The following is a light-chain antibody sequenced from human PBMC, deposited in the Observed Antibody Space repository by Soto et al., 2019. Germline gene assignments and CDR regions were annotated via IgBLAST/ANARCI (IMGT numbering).Light chain of an antibody. CDR1: QSVSSSY. CDR3: QQDGSSLFT. Sequence: EIVLTQSPGTLSLSPGERATLSCRASQSVSSSYLAWYQQKPGQAPSLLIYGASSRATGIPDRFSGSGSGTDFTLTISRLEPEDLAVYYCQQDGSSLFTFGPGTKVDIK. J-gene: IGKJ3*01. CDR2: GAS. V-gene: IGKV3-20*01.